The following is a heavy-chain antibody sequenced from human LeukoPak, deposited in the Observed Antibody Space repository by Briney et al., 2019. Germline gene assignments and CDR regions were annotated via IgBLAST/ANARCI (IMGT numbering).Heavy chain of an antibody. Sequence: AGGSLRLSCAASGFTFSSYAMSWVRQAPGKGLEWVSAISGSGGSTYYADSVKGRFTISRDNSKNTLYLQMNSLRAEDTAVYYCAKHDSSSWYVHLDYWGQGTLVTVSS. J-gene: IGHJ4*02. CDR3: AKHDSSSWYVHLDY. CDR2: ISGSGGST. D-gene: IGHD6-13*01. CDR1: GFTFSSYA. V-gene: IGHV3-23*01.